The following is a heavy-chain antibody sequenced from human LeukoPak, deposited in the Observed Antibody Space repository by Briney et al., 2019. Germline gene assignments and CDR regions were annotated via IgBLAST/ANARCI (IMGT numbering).Heavy chain of an antibody. V-gene: IGHV1-3*03. J-gene: IGHJ5*02. Sequence: ASVTLSCKASGYTFTSYAMHWVRQAPGQRLEWLGWINTVNGNTKYSQEFQGRVTITRDTSASTAYMELSSLRSEDMAVYYCARSAAGQNWFDHWGQGTLVTVSS. CDR3: ARSAAGQNWFDH. CDR1: GYTFTSYA. CDR2: INTVNGNT.